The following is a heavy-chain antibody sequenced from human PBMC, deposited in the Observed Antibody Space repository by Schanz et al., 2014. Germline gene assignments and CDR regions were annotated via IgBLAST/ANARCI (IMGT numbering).Heavy chain of an antibody. CDR1: GYTVSALA. Sequence: QVQLLQSGSEVKKPGASVKVSCEISGYTVSALAMHWVRQAPGKGLEWLGGFHHEDGDTVYAQKFQGRVTMTADKSTSTVYMEVSGLRSEDTAVYYCAKVDRTRYYAMDVWGQGTTXTVSS. V-gene: IGHV1-24*01. J-gene: IGHJ6*02. CDR2: FHHEDGDT. D-gene: IGHD3-9*01. CDR3: AKVDRTRYYAMDV.